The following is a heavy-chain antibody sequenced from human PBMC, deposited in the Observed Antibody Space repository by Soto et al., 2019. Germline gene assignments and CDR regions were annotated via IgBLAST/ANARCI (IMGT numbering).Heavy chain of an antibody. CDR3: ARDGYCSSTSCYSWFDP. CDR1: GYTFTGYY. Sequence: VASVKVSCKASGYTFTGYYMHWVRQAPGQGLEWMGWINPNSGGTNYAQKFQGRVTMTRDTSISTAYMELSRLRSDDTAVYYCARDGYCSSTSCYSWFDPWGQGTLVTVSS. CDR2: INPNSGGT. D-gene: IGHD2-2*02. V-gene: IGHV1-2*02. J-gene: IGHJ5*02.